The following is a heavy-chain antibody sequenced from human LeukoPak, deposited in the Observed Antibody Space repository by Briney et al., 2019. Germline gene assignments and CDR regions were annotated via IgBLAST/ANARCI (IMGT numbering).Heavy chain of an antibody. CDR2: INPNSGGT. Sequence: ASVKVSCKASGYTFTGYYMHWVRQAPGQGLEWMGWINPNSGGTNYAQKFQGRVTMTRDTSISTAYMELSRLRSDDPAVYYCARDPDVMNYYDSSGYITFDPWGQGTLVTVSS. CDR3: ARDPDVMNYYDSSGYITFDP. D-gene: IGHD3-22*01. CDR1: GYTFTGYY. J-gene: IGHJ5*02. V-gene: IGHV1-2*02.